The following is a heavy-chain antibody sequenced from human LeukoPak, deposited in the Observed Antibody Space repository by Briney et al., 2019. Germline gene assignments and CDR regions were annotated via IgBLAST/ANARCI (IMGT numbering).Heavy chain of an antibody. Sequence: ASVTVSFKVSGFTLADLSMHWVRQAPGKGLEWVGGFDRKNGDTIYAHSFRGRATLTEDTSTGTAYMDLSSLSADDTAVYYCATGVFCATTTCPGYQHYYYFMDVWGKGTTVTVSS. CDR1: GFTLADLS. V-gene: IGHV1-24*01. CDR2: FDRKNGDT. CDR3: ATGVFCATTTCPGYQHYYYFMDV. D-gene: IGHD2-2*01. J-gene: IGHJ6*03.